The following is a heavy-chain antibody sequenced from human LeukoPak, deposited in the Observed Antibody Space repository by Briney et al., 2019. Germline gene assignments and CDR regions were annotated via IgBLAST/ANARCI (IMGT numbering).Heavy chain of an antibody. CDR2: ISYDGSNK. D-gene: IGHD4-17*01. J-gene: IGHJ4*02. Sequence: GGSLRLSCAASGFTFSSYWMHWVRQAPGKGLEWVAVISYDGSNKYYADSVKGRFTISRDNSKNTLYLQMNSLRAEDTAVYYCAKETMTTVNNWGQGTLVTVSS. V-gene: IGHV3-30*18. CDR1: GFTFSSYW. CDR3: AKETMTTVNN.